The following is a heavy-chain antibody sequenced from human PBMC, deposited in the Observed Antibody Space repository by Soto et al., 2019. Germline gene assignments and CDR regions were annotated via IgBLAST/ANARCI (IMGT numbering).Heavy chain of an antibody. V-gene: IGHV1-18*01. CDR3: ARVVPGAEAWFGP. J-gene: IGHJ5*02. Sequence: GASVKVSCKTSGYTFSNYGITWVRQAPGQPLEWLGWISLYSDGTNYAQKFQGRVSMTTDTSTTTAYMELRSLRSDDTAVYYRARVVPGAEAWFGPWGQGTLVTVSS. CDR1: GYTFSNYG. CDR2: ISLYSDGT. D-gene: IGHD2-2*01.